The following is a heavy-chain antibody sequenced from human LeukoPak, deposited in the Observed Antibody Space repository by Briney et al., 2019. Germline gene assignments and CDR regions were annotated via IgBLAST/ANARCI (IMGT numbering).Heavy chain of an antibody. CDR2: IHYSGKA. CDR1: GGSISGYY. J-gene: IGHJ6*02. D-gene: IGHD3-16*01. V-gene: IGHV4-59*01. Sequence: SETLSLTCTVSGGSISGYYWTWTRQPPGKGLEWIGQIHYSGKADYNPSLRSRITISVDTSKNQMFLKLSSVTAADTAVYYCARFGFYYDIDVWGQGTTVTVSS. CDR3: ARFGFYYDIDV.